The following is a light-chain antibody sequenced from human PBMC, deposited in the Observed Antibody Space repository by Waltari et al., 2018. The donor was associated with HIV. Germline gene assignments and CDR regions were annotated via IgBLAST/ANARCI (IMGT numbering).Light chain of an antibody. CDR1: SSNIGARAHFD. CDR2: GNN. V-gene: IGLV1-40*01. Sequence: QSVLTQPPSVSGAPGQTVTISCTGSSSNIGARAHFDVHWYQQLPGTAPKLLIYGNNNRPSGVPDRFSASKSGASASLAITGLQAEDEADYYCQSYDTRLSGSVFGGGTKLTVL. CDR3: QSYDTRLSGSV. J-gene: IGLJ3*02.